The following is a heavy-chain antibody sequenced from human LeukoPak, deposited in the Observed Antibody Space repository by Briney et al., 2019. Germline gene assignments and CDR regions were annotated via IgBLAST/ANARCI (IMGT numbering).Heavy chain of an antibody. Sequence: GGSLRLSCAASGFSSYNMNWVRQAPGKGLEWVAVISYDGSNKYYADSVKGRFTISRDNSKNTLYLQMNSLRAEDTAVYYCARETGGGNFDYWGQGTLVTVSS. CDR2: ISYDGSNK. V-gene: IGHV3-30-3*01. D-gene: IGHD3-16*01. J-gene: IGHJ4*02. CDR3: ARETGGGNFDY. CDR1: GFSSYN.